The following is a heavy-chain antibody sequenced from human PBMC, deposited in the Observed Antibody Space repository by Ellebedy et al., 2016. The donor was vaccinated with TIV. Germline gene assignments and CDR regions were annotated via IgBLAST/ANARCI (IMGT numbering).Heavy chain of an antibody. D-gene: IGHD2-15*01. V-gene: IGHV3-23*01. CDR1: GFTFSNYA. CDR3: ARGKVVRNYYYYYGMDV. CDR2: ISGSGGST. J-gene: IGHJ6*02. Sequence: GESLKISXAASGFTFSNYAMNWVRQAPGKGLEWVSGISGSGGSTYYADSVKGRFTISRDNSKNTLYLQMNSLRAEDTAVYYCARGKVVRNYYYYYGMDVWGQGTTVTVSS.